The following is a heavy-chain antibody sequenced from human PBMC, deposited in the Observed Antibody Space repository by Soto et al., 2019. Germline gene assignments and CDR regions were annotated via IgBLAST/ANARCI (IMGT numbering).Heavy chain of an antibody. CDR1: GYTFTSYY. D-gene: IGHD3-22*01. J-gene: IGHJ4*02. CDR2: INPSVGST. V-gene: IGHV1-46*01. Sequence: GASVKVSCKASGYTFTSYYMHWVRQAPGQGLEWMGIINPSVGSTSYAQKFQGRVTITRDTSTSTAYMELSSLRSEDTAVYYCARIVGYYYDSSGYYPIPYYFDYWGQGTLVTV. CDR3: ARIVGYYYDSSGYYPIPYYFDY.